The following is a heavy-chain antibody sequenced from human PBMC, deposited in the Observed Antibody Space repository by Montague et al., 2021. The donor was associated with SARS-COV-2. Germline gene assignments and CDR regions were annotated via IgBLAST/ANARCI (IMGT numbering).Heavy chain of an antibody. CDR2: IYYSGST. Sequence: SETLSLTCTVSGGSISSSSYYWGWIRQPPRKGLEWIGSIYYSGSTYYNPSLKSRVTISVDTSENQFSLKLSSVTAADTAVYYCARHSGRDTIFGVVIIPDAFDIWGQGTMVTVSS. J-gene: IGHJ3*02. D-gene: IGHD3-3*01. CDR1: GGSISSSSYY. CDR3: ARHSGRDTIFGVVIIPDAFDI. V-gene: IGHV4-39*01.